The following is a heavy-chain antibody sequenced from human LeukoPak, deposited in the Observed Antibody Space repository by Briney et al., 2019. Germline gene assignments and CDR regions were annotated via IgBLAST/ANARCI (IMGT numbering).Heavy chain of an antibody. D-gene: IGHD3-10*01. CDR1: GFTFSSYG. CDR2: ISYDGSNK. V-gene: IGHV3-30*18. Sequence: GGSLRLSRAASGFTFSSYGMHWVRQAPGKGLEWVAVISYDGSNKYYADSVKGRFTISRDNSKNTLYLQMNSLRAEDTAVYYCAKRGTGGYYFDYWGQGTLVTVSS. J-gene: IGHJ4*02. CDR3: AKRGTGGYYFDY.